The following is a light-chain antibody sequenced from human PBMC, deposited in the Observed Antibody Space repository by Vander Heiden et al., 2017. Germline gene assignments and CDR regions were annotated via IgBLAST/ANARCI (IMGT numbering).Light chain of an antibody. CDR2: AAS. CDR1: QSISNY. J-gene: IGKJ1*01. CDR3: QQIDSHPPWT. V-gene: IGKV1-39*01. Sequence: DIQMTQSPSSLSASVGDRVTITCRASQSISNYLNWYQQKPGKAPKLLIFAASSLQSGVPSRFSGSGYGTDFSLTISSRQPDDFAPYYCQQIDSHPPWTFGQGTKVEIK.